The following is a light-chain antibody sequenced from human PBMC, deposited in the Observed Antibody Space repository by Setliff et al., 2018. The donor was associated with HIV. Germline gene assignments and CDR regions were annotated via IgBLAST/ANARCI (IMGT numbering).Light chain of an antibody. J-gene: IGLJ1*01. CDR2: KNN. CDR1: SSNIGTRD. CDR3: ASWDDSLSGRV. Sequence: QSVLTQPPSASGTPGQRVTISCSGSSSNIGTRDVYWYQQLPGTAPKLLINKNNQRPSGVPDRLSASKSGTSASLAISGLRSEDEADYYCASWDDSLSGRVFGTGTKVTVL. V-gene: IGLV1-47*01.